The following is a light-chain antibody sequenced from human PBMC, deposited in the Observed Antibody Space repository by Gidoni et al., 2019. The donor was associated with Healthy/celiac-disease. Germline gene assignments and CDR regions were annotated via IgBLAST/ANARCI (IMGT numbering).Light chain of an antibody. J-gene: IGLJ2*01. V-gene: IGLV3-19*01. CDR3: NSRDSSGNHLV. CDR2: GKN. CDR1: SLRSSY. Sequence: SSELTQDPAVSVALGQTVRITCQGDSLRSSYASWYQQKPGQAPVLVIYGKNNRPSGIPDRFSGSSSGNTACLTITGAQAEDEADYYCNSRDSSGNHLVFGGGTKLTVL.